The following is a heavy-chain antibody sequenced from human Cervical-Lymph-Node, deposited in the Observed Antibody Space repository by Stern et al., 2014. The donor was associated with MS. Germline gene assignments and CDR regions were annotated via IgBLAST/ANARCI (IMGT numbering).Heavy chain of an antibody. Sequence: QLGQSGPEVKKPGTSVKVSCKASGITFSQSAVQWLRQARGQRLEWIGWVVGINGDTNYAQSFQERVTITRDMSTSTVYMELRSLRSEDTAVYYCASERYTYYDDQRPPGGFGPWGQGTLVTVSS. J-gene: IGHJ5*02. CDR3: ASERYTYYDDQRPPGGFGP. V-gene: IGHV1-58*03. D-gene: IGHD5-18*01. CDR1: GITFSQSA. CDR2: VVGINGDT.